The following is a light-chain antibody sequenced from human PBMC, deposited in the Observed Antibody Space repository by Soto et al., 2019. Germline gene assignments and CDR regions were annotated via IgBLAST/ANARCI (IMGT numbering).Light chain of an antibody. J-gene: IGKJ5*01. CDR2: DAY. CDR1: QSFRGL. Sequence: EVVLTQSQVTLSLSPGERATLSCRASQSFRGLLACYQQKPGQAPRLLIYDAYNRATGIPPRFSGSGSGTDFTLTISSLEPEDSAVYYCQQRHMWPITFGQGTRLEIK. V-gene: IGKV3-11*01. CDR3: QQRHMWPIT.